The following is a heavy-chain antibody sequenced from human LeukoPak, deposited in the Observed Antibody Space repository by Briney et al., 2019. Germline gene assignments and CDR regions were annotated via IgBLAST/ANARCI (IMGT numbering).Heavy chain of an antibody. CDR2: IYPAGSDT. D-gene: IGHD2-15*01. CDR1: GYSFSSYW. Sequence: GESLKISFKGSGYSFSSYWIAWVRQMPGKGLEWMGFIYPAGSDTIYSPSFQDQVTISEDKSINTAYLQWSSLKDSDTAMYYCARPSGYCSGGACYPGYWGQGTLVTVSS. CDR3: ARPSGYCSGGACYPGY. J-gene: IGHJ4*02. V-gene: IGHV5-51*01.